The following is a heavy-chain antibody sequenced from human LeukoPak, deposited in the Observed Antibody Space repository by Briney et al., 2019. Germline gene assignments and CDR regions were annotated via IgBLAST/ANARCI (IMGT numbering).Heavy chain of an antibody. V-gene: IGHV4-59*02. D-gene: IGHD2-8*01. CDR3: ARHNGVSYLDY. CDR1: GVSVISSY. J-gene: IGHJ4*02. Sequence: SETLSLTCTVSGVSVISSYWSWVRQPPGKGLEYIGFIHHSGGTKYNPSLKSRVTMSVDTSKSQFSLRLSSVTAADSAVYYCARHNGVSYLDYWAQGTLVTVSS. CDR2: IHHSGGT.